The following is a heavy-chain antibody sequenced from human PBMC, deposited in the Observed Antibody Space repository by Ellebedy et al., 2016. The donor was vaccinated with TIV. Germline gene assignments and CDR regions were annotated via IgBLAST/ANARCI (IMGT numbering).Heavy chain of an antibody. J-gene: IGHJ6*02. CDR2: IIPIFGTA. CDR1: GGSFPNFA. CDR3: ASGRTTISTWHYYGLDV. V-gene: IGHV1-69*13. Sequence: AASVKVSCKASGGSFPNFAFSWVRQAPGQGLEWMGGIIPIFGTANYAQRFLGRVTFTADESTSTAYMELSSLRSEDTAVYYCASGRTTISTWHYYGLDVWGQGTTATVSS. D-gene: IGHD4-11*01.